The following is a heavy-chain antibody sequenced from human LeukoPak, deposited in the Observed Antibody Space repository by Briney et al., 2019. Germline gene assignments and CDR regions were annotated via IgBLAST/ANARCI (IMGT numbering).Heavy chain of an antibody. Sequence: ASVKVSCKASGYTFTSYYMHWVRQAPGQGLEWMGIINPGDGRTTYPQKFQGRVTMTRDTSTSTVYMELSSLRSEDRAVYYCARDLSGNHYGHFDYWGQGTLVTLSS. V-gene: IGHV1-46*01. CDR3: ARDLSGNHYGHFDY. J-gene: IGHJ4*02. CDR1: GYTFTSYY. CDR2: INPGDGRT. D-gene: IGHD1-26*01.